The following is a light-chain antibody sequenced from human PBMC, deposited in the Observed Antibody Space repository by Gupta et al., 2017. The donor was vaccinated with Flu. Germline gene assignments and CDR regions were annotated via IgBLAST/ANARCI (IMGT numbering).Light chain of an antibody. CDR2: AAS. V-gene: IGKV1-39*01. J-gene: IGKJ2*02. CDR3: QQSASDLLST. CDR1: QGITKY. Sequence: DIQLTQSPSSLSASVGDRVTITCRASQGITKYLNWYQQRPGKAPKLLIFAASVLQNGVPSRFPGGGCGKDFTLTISSRQQEDFATYYCQQSASDLLSTFGQGTKVEIK.